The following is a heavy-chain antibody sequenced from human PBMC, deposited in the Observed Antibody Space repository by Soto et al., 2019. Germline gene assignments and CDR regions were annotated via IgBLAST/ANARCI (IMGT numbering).Heavy chain of an antibody. CDR2: LYFNGGT. CDR3: ARGISKYSSWYEPHTWFDA. D-gene: IGHD6-13*01. V-gene: IGHV4-30-4*01. J-gene: IGHJ5*02. CDR1: GGPINSPDYY. Sequence: QVQLQESGPGLVKPSQTLSLTCNVSGGPINSPDYYWTWIRQSPGKGLEWIGYLYFNGGTQYNPSLRTPISMSLDTSKKHFSLKMRSVTGADTAVYYCARGISKYSSWYEPHTWFDALGQGALVTVSS.